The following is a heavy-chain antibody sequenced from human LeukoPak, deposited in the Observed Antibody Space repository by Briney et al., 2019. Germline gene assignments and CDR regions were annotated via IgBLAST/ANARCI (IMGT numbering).Heavy chain of an antibody. Sequence: RSSETLSLTCAVYGGSFSGYYWSWIRQPPGKGLEWIGEINHSGSTNCNPSLKSRVTISVDTSKNQFSLKLSSVTAADTAVYYCARGISNAVAAHFDYWGQGTLVTVSS. CDR1: GGSFSGYY. V-gene: IGHV4-34*01. J-gene: IGHJ4*02. CDR3: ARGISNAVAAHFDY. D-gene: IGHD2-15*01. CDR2: INHSGST.